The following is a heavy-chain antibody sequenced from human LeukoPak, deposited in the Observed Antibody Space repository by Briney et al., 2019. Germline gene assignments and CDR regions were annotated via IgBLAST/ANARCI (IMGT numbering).Heavy chain of an antibody. CDR2: IYYSGST. Sequence: SETLSLTCTVSGGSVSSGSYYWDWIRQPPGKGLEWIGSIYYSGSTYYNPSLKSRVTMSVDTSRYQFSLKLSSVTAADTAVYYCARLYSNAFDIWGQGTMVTVSS. CDR3: ARLYSNAFDI. CDR1: GGSVSSGSYY. J-gene: IGHJ3*02. V-gene: IGHV4-39*01. D-gene: IGHD2-21*01.